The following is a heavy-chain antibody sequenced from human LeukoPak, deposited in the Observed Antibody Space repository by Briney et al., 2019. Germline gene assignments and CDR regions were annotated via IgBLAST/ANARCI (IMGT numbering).Heavy chain of an antibody. Sequence: GGSLRLSCAASGFTFSDYSMNWVRQAPGKGLEWVSSISSGSSYIYYADSVKGRFTISRDNANNSLYLQMNSLRAEATAVYYCASRRGVYRGWFDPWGQGTLVTVSS. CDR2: ISSGSSYI. J-gene: IGHJ5*02. CDR1: GFTFSDYS. V-gene: IGHV3-21*01. CDR3: ASRRGVYRGWFDP. D-gene: IGHD3-10*01.